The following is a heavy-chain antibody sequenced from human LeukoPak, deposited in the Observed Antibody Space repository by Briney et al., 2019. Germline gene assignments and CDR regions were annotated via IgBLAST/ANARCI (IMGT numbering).Heavy chain of an antibody. CDR2: INPNSGGT. J-gene: IGHJ6*03. CDR3: ARDRFGVQQLVGGDDYYYYMDV. CDR1: GYTFTGYY. V-gene: IGHV1-2*02. Sequence: ASVKVSCKASGYTFTGYYMHWARQAPGQGLEWMGWINPNSGGTNYAQKFQGRVTMTRDTSISTAYMELSRLRSDDTAVYYCARDRFGVQQLVGGDDYYYYMDVWGKGTTVTVSS. D-gene: IGHD6-13*01.